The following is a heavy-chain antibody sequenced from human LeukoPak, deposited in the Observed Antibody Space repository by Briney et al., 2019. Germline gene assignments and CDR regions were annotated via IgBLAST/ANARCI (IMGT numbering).Heavy chain of an antibody. J-gene: IGHJ5*02. D-gene: IGHD6-19*01. CDR1: GFTFGSYA. V-gene: IGHV3-33*08. CDR3: GAQGGMAGNGWFDP. Sequence: PGGSLRLSCAASGFTFGSYAMHWVRQAPGKGLEWVAVIWYDGSNKYYADSVKGRFTISRDNSKNTLYLQMNSLRAEDTAVYYCGAQGGMAGNGWFDPWGQGTLVTVSS. CDR2: IWYDGSNK.